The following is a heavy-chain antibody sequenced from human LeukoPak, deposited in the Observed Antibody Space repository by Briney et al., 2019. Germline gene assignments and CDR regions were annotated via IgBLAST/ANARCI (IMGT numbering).Heavy chain of an antibody. CDR2: INHSGST. Sequence: PSETLSLTCTVSGGSISSGDYYWSWIRQPPGKGLEWMGYINHSGSTYYNPSLKSRITISVDTSKNQFSLKLSSVTAADTAVYYCARGSRDGYNWYYFDYWGQGTQVTVSS. D-gene: IGHD5-24*01. J-gene: IGHJ4*02. CDR3: ARGSRDGYNWYYFDY. V-gene: IGHV4-30-4*01. CDR1: GGSISSGDYY.